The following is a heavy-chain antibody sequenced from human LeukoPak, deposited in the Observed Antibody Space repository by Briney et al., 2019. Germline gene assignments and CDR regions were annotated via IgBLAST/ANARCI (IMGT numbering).Heavy chain of an antibody. CDR1: GGSFSGYY. CDR3: ARRQGYYYGSGISP. D-gene: IGHD3-10*01. CDR2: INHSGST. V-gene: IGHV4-34*01. Sequence: SETLSLTCAVYGGSFSGYYWSWIRQPPGKGLEWIGEINHSGSTNYNPSLKSRVTISVDTSKNQFSLKLSSVTAADTAVYHCARRQGYYYGSGISPWGQGTLVTVSS. J-gene: IGHJ5*02.